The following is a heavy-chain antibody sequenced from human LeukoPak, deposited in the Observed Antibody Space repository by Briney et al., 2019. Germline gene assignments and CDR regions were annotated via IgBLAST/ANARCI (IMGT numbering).Heavy chain of an antibody. CDR2: ISGSGGST. CDR3: AKGDYYGSGSPDI. Sequence: GGPLRLSCAASGFTFSSYAMSWVRQAPGKGLEWVSAISGSGGSTYYADSVKGRFTISRDNSKNTLYLQMNSLRAEDTAVYYCAKGDYYGSGSPDIWGQGTMVTVSS. CDR1: GFTFSSYA. J-gene: IGHJ3*02. V-gene: IGHV3-23*01. D-gene: IGHD3-10*01.